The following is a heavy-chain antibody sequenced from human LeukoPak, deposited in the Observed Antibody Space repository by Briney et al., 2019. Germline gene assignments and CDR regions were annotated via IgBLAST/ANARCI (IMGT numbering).Heavy chain of an antibody. CDR1: GFTFSSFS. CDR3: AREEAGPPDY. V-gene: IGHV3-21*01. J-gene: IGHJ4*02. D-gene: IGHD6-13*01. Sequence: GGSLRLSCAASGFTFSSFSMHWVRQAPGKGLEWVSSISSRSSFIYYADSVKGRFTISRDNAKNSVSLQMNSLRAEDTAVYYCAREEAGPPDYWGQGTLVTVSS. CDR2: ISSRSSFI.